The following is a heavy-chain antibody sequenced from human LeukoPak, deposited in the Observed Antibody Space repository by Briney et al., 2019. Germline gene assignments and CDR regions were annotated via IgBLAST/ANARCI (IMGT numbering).Heavy chain of an antibody. V-gene: IGHV1-3*01. J-gene: IGHJ3*02. Sequence: GASVKVSCKASGYTFTSYAMHWVRQAPGQRLEWMGWINAGNGNTKYSQKFQGRVTITRDTSASTAYMELSSLRSEDTAVYYCARVLHYYYDSSGYYYDAFDIWGQGTMVTVSS. CDR3: ARVLHYYYDSSGYYYDAFDI. CDR1: GYTFTSYA. CDR2: INAGNGNT. D-gene: IGHD3-22*01.